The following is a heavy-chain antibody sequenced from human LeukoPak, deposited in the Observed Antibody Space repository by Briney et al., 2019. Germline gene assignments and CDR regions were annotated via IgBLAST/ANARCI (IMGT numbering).Heavy chain of an antibody. CDR2: INWNGGST. V-gene: IGHV3-20*04. J-gene: IGHJ4*02. CDR1: RFTFSSYQ. Sequence: GGSLRLSCAGSRFTFSSYQMHWVRQAPGKGLEWVSGINWNGGSTGYADSVKGRFTISRDNAKNSLYLQMNSLRAEDTALYYCARDQGGYVAWGQGTLVTVSS. CDR3: ARDQGGYVA. D-gene: IGHD2-15*01.